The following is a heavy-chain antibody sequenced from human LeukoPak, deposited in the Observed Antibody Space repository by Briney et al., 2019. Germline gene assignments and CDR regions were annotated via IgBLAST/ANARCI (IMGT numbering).Heavy chain of an antibody. D-gene: IGHD6-6*01. CDR2: ISGSGGST. J-gene: IGHJ1*01. CDR1: GFPFTSYA. CDR3: AKDVSSSSAAGYFQH. V-gene: IGHV3-23*01. Sequence: GGPLSLSCAASGFPFTSYAISWFRQAPGKGLEWVSAISGSGGSTYYADSVKGRFTISRDNSKNTLYLQMNSLRAEDTAVYYCAKDVSSSSAAGYFQHWGQGTLVTVSS.